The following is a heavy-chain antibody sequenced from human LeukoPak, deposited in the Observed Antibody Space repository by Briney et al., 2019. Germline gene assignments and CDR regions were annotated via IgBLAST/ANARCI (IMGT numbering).Heavy chain of an antibody. Sequence: PSETLSLTFAVSGVSFNDYYWSWVRQTPGKGLEWIGEINHSGYTNDSPSLKSPVTLSIDTSRKQFSLNLRSVTVADTGIYYCTRMTTGHDYWGQGTLVTVSS. V-gene: IGHV4-34*01. J-gene: IGHJ4*02. CDR2: INHSGYT. CDR1: GVSFNDYY. D-gene: IGHD4-17*01. CDR3: TRMTTGHDY.